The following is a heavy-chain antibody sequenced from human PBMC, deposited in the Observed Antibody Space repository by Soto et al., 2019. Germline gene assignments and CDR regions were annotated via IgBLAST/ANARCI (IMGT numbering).Heavy chain of an antibody. CDR1: GFNFSDYS. CDR2: ISNSSRTI. CDR3: TRDRGHPTFGQDAFDL. Sequence: VGSLRLSCVVSGFNFSDYSMNWVRQAPGKGPEWISYISNSSRTIYYSDSVKGRVIVSRDNAKNSLYLQMNSLRDEDTAEYYCTRDRGHPTFGQDAFDLWGQGTMVTVSS. V-gene: IGHV3-48*02. D-gene: IGHD2-15*01. J-gene: IGHJ3*01.